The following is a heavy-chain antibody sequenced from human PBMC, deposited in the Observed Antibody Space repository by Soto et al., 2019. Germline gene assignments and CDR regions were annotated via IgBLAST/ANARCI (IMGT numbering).Heavy chain of an antibody. CDR3: ARGDQFGFGVDY. J-gene: IGHJ4*02. V-gene: IGHV1-8*01. CDR2: MIPDSGRT. CDR1: GYTFTNHD. Sequence: QVQLVQSGAEVKKPGASVKVSCKSSGYTFTNHDINWVRQVPGQGLEWMGWMIPDSGRTGYAQKFQGRVTMTRNTSTSTADMELSSLRNEDTAVYYCARGDQFGFGVDYWGQGTLVTVSS. D-gene: IGHD3-10*01.